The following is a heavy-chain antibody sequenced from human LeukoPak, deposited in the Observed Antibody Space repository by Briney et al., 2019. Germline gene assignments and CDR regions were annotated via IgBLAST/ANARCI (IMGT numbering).Heavy chain of an antibody. CDR2: INHSGET. CDR1: GGSFSTYY. Sequence: SETLSLTCAVHGGSFSTYYRSWIRQPPGKGLEWMGEINHSGETRYNPSLKSRVTISVDTSKSQFSLKLSSVTAADTAVYFCARYSYGTYYFDSWGQGTLVTVSS. V-gene: IGHV4-34*01. J-gene: IGHJ4*02. D-gene: IGHD5-18*01. CDR3: ARYSYGTYYFDS.